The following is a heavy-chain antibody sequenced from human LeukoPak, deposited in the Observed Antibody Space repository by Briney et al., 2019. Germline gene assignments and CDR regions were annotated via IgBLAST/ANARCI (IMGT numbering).Heavy chain of an antibody. CDR3: AKATTSAYNWFGS. J-gene: IGHJ5*01. CDR2: ISYTGGSA. CDR1: GFTFSTYA. D-gene: IGHD1-1*01. Sequence: GGSLRLSCAASGFTFSTYAMYWVRQAPGKGLEWVSAISYTGGSAYYADSVKGRFTISRDNSENTLYLQMNSLRAEDTAIYYCAKATTSAYNWFGSWRQGTLVTVSS. V-gene: IGHV3-23*01.